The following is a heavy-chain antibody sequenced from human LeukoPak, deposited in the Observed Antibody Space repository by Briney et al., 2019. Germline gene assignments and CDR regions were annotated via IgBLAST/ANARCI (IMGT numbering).Heavy chain of an antibody. V-gene: IGHV3-30*04. D-gene: IGHD6-13*01. CDR2: TSYDGSNK. Sequence: GGSLRLSCAASGFTFSSYAMHRVRQAPGKGLEWVAVTSYDGSNKYYADSVKGRLTISRDNSKNTLYLQMNSLRAEDTAVYYCARDLFPYSSSWPFFDYWGQGTLVTVSS. CDR3: ARDLFPYSSSWPFFDY. CDR1: GFTFSSYA. J-gene: IGHJ4*02.